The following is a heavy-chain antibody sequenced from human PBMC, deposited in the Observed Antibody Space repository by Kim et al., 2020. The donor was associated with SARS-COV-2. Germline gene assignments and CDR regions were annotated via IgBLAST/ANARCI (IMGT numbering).Heavy chain of an antibody. CDR1: GFTFSSYG. CDR2: VSANGVYT. J-gene: IGHJ6*02. V-gene: IGHV3-23*01. Sequence: GGSLRLSCAAAGFTFSSYGMSWVRQAPGQGLEWVSAVSANGVYTYYADSVKGRFTISRDNSKNTLYLQMNSLRAEDTAVYYCAKLGGPRFECSGGSCYDGPGYFYGMDVWGQGTTVTVSS. CDR3: AKLGGPRFECSGGSCYDGPGYFYGMDV. D-gene: IGHD2-15*01.